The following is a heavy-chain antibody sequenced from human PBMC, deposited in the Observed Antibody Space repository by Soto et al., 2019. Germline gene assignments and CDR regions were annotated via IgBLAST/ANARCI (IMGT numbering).Heavy chain of an antibody. CDR3: ARGYSSRWSKRFRGYNWFDP. D-gene: IGHD6-13*01. CDR2: TYYRSKWYN. J-gene: IGHJ5*02. V-gene: IGHV6-1*01. Sequence: SQTLSLTCAISGDSVSSNSAAWSWISQSPSRGLELLGRTYYRSKWYNDYAVSVKSRITINPDTSKNQFSLQLNYVTPEETAVYYCARGYSSRWSKRFRGYNWFDPWGQGNLITVSS. CDR1: GDSVSSNSAA.